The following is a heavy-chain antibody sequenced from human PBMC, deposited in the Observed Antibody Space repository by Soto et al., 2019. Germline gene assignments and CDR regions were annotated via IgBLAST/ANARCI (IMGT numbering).Heavy chain of an antibody. J-gene: IGHJ4*02. V-gene: IGHV4-30-2*01. Sequence: QLQLQESGSGLVKPSQTLSLTCAVSGGSIRSGGYSWSWIRQPPGKGLEWIGYIYHSGSTYYNPSLKCRATISVDRAKTHFSLKISPVTAADTAVYYCARDPIVWGQGTLVTVSS. D-gene: IGHD2-15*01. CDR2: IYHSGST. CDR1: GGSIRSGGYS. CDR3: ARDPIV.